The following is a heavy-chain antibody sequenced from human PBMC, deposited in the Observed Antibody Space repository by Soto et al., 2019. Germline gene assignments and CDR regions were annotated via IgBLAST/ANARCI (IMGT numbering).Heavy chain of an antibody. V-gene: IGHV3-15*01. CDR1: GFTFSNAW. Sequence: GGSLRLSCAASGFTFSNAWMSWVRQAPGKGLEWVGRIKSKTDGGTTDYAAPVKGRFTISRDDSKNTLYLQMNSLKTEDTAVYYCTTNYYDSSGYLLFDYWGQGTLVTVSS. CDR3: TTNYYDSSGYLLFDY. D-gene: IGHD3-22*01. CDR2: IKSKTDGGTT. J-gene: IGHJ4*02.